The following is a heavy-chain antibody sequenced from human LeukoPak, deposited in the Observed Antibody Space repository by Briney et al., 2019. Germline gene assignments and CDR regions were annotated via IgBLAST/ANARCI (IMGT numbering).Heavy chain of an antibody. CDR3: ARDFYSSSWQSREWYFDL. CDR1: GGSISSYY. J-gene: IGHJ2*01. D-gene: IGHD6-13*01. V-gene: IGHV4-59*01. CDR2: IYYSGST. Sequence: SETLSLTCTVSGGSISSYYWSWIRQPPGKGLEWIGYIYYSGSTNYNPSLKGRVTISVDTSKNQFSLKLSSVTAADTAVYYCARDFYSSSWQSREWYFDLWGRGTLVTVSS.